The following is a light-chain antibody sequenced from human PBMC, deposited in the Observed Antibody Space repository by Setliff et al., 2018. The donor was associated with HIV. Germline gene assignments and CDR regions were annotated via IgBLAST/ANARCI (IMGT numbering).Light chain of an antibody. CDR2: EVS. Sequence: QSVLTQPASVSGSPGQSITISCTGTSSDVGGYNYVSWYQQHPGKVPKLMIYEVSNRPSGVSNRFSGSKSGNTASLTISGLQAEDEADYYCSSYTSSSTLEFGGGTK. CDR3: SSYTSSSTLE. J-gene: IGLJ3*02. CDR1: SSDVGGYNY. V-gene: IGLV2-14*01.